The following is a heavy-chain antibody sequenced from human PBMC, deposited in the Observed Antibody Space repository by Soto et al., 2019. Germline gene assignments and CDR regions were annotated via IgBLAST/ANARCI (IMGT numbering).Heavy chain of an antibody. CDR2: INAGNGNT. Sequence: ASVKVSCKASGYTFTSYAMHWVRQAPGQRLEWMGWINAGNGNTKYSQKFQGRVTITRDTSASTAYMELSSLRSEDTAVYYCARVDSSSWNYYYNGMDVWGQGTTVTVSS. D-gene: IGHD6-13*01. J-gene: IGHJ6*02. V-gene: IGHV1-3*01. CDR1: GYTFTSYA. CDR3: ARVDSSSWNYYYNGMDV.